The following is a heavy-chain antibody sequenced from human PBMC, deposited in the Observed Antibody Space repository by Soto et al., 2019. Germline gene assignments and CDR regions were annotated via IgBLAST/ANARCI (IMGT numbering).Heavy chain of an antibody. Sequence: QVQLVQSGAEVRRPGASVKVSCKASGYSFTSLHFNWVRQATGQGLEWIGWMNPHSGETGYAQRFQGRVTMTRDISLSTAYIGLRSLTSHNTAVYFCARGSPGPVDNWGQGTLVTVSS. D-gene: IGHD3-10*01. CDR1: GYSFTSLH. CDR3: ARGSPGPVDN. CDR2: MNPHSGET. V-gene: IGHV1-8*01. J-gene: IGHJ4*02.